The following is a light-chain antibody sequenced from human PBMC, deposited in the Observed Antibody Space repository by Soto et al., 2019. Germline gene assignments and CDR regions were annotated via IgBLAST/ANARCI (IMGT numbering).Light chain of an antibody. CDR3: QQYGSSPIT. CDR2: AAS. Sequence: DIQMTQYQSSLSVSVGDRVTISCRASQSISNYLNWYQQKPGKVPNLLIYAASSLQSGVSSRFSGSGSGTDFTLTISRLEPEDFAVYYCQQYGSSPITFGQGTRLEIK. J-gene: IGKJ5*01. V-gene: IGKV1-39*01. CDR1: QSISNY.